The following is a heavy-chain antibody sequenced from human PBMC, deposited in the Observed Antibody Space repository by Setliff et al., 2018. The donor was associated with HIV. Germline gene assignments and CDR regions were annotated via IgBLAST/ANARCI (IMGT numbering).Heavy chain of an antibody. J-gene: IGHJ4*02. CDR2: VFSGGSS. Sequence: PSETLSLTCTVSGDSIGGNYYWAWIRQPPGEGLEWIATVFSGGSSKYNPPLWGRVTISVDTPKNQFYLRMDSVPAADTAFYYCARYGPASVIWFGYLDYWGPGMSVTVSS. D-gene: IGHD3-10*01. V-gene: IGHV4-39*01. CDR1: GDSIGGNYY. CDR3: ARYGPASVIWFGYLDY.